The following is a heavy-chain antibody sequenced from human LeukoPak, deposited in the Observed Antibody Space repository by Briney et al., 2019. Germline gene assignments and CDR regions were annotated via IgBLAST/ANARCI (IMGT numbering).Heavy chain of an antibody. CDR3: AKGDSSSDAEYFQH. J-gene: IGHJ1*01. V-gene: IGHV3-23*01. CDR1: GFTFSSYA. D-gene: IGHD6-13*01. CDR2: ISGSGGST. Sequence: QSGGSLRLSCAASGFTFSSYAMSWVRQAPGKGLEWVSVISGSGGSTYYADSVKGRFTISRDNSKNTLYLQMNSLRAEDTAVYYCAKGDSSSDAEYFQHWGQGTLVTVSS.